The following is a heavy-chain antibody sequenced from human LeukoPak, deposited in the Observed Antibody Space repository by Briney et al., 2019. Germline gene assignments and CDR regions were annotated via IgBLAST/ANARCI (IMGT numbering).Heavy chain of an antibody. CDR3: ARDPGYILVAGTFDY. Sequence: GGSLRLSCAASEFTFSNYWMSWVRQAPGKGLEWVASIQKDGSQKYYLESVKGRFTISRDNTKNSLYLHMSSLRAEDTAFYYCARDPGYILVAGTFDYWCQGTLVTVSS. CDR2: IQKDGSQK. V-gene: IGHV3-7*03. D-gene: IGHD6-19*01. J-gene: IGHJ4*02. CDR1: EFTFSNYW.